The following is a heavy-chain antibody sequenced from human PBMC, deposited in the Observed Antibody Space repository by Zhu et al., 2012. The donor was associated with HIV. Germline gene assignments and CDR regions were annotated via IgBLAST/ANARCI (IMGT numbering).Heavy chain of an antibody. V-gene: IGHV4-39*07. J-gene: IGHJ3*02. Sequence: QVQLQESGPGLVKPSETLSLTCTVSGGSISSSSYYWGWIRQPPGKGLEWIGSIYYSGSTYYNPSLKSRVTISVDTSKNQFSLKLSSVTAADTAVYYCARHQYYDYVWGSYSDAFDIWGQGTMVTVSS. D-gene: IGHD3-16*01. CDR1: GGSISSSSYY. CDR3: ARHQYYDYVWGSYSDAFDI. CDR2: IYYSGST.